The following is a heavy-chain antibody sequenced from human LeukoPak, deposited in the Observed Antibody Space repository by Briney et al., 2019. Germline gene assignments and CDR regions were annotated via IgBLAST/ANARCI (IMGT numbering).Heavy chain of an antibody. J-gene: IGHJ4*02. CDR3: ARDGPNLYLVRGVIRGDYYFDY. CDR2: ISSSGSNI. D-gene: IGHD3-10*01. CDR1: GFTFSDYY. V-gene: IGHV3-11*04. Sequence: PGGSLRLSCAASGFTFSDYYMSWIRQAPGKGLEWVSYISSSGSNIYYADSVKGRFTISRDNAKNSLYLQMNSLRAEDTAVYYCARDGPNLYLVRGVIRGDYYFDYWGQGTLVTVSS.